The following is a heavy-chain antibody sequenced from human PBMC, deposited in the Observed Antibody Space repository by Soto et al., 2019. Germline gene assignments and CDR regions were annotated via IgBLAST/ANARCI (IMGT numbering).Heavy chain of an antibody. Sequence: QVQLVQSGAEVKKPGSSVKVSCKASGGTFSSYAISWVRQAPGQGLEWMGGIIPIFGTANYAQKFQGRVTITADESTSTAYMELSSLRSEGTAVYYCARGAPADTAMPYPFDYWGQGTLVTVSS. CDR3: ARGAPADTAMPYPFDY. D-gene: IGHD5-18*01. CDR1: GGTFSSYA. CDR2: IIPIFGTA. J-gene: IGHJ4*02. V-gene: IGHV1-69*01.